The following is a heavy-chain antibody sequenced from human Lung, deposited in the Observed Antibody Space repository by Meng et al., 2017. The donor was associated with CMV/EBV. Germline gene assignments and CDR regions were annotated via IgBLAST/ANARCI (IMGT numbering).Heavy chain of an antibody. CDR3: ADMGEWLAN. J-gene: IGHJ4*02. D-gene: IGHD6-19*01. CDR2: ISYDGSNK. V-gene: IGHV3-30-3*01. Sequence: QVKLVGSXXGVVEPGXSLRVSCAASGFTFSSYAMHWVRQAPGKGLEWVAVISYDGSNKYYADSVKGRFTISRDNSKNTLYLQMNSLRAEDTAVYYCADMGEWLANWGQGTLVTVSS. CDR1: GFTFSSYA.